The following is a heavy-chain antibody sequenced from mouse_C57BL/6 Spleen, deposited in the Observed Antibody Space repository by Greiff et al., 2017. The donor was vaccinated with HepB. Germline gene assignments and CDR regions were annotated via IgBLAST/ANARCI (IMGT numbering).Heavy chain of an antibody. CDR2: ISDGGSYT. CDR3: ARDPYYYGSSYDYFDY. CDR1: GFTFSSYA. Sequence: EVQRVESGGGLVKPGGSLKLSCAASGFTFSSYAMSWVRQTPEKRLEWVATISDGGSYTYYPDNVKGRFTISRDNAKNNLYLQMSHLKSEDTAMYYCARDPYYYGSSYDYFDYWGQGTTLTVSS. J-gene: IGHJ2*01. D-gene: IGHD1-1*01. V-gene: IGHV5-4*01.